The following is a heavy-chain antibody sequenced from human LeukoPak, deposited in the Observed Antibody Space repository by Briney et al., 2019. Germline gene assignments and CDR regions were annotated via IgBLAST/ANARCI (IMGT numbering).Heavy chain of an antibody. J-gene: IGHJ4*02. V-gene: IGHV1-2*04. D-gene: IGHD2-15*01. Sequence: ASVKVSCKASGYTFTCYYMHWVRQAPGQGREWMGWINPNSGGTNYAQKFQGWVTMTRDTSISTAYMELSRLRSDDTAVYYCARDSYCSGGSCYSGGFDYWGQGTLVTVSS. CDR2: INPNSGGT. CDR1: GYTFTCYY. CDR3: ARDSYCSGGSCYSGGFDY.